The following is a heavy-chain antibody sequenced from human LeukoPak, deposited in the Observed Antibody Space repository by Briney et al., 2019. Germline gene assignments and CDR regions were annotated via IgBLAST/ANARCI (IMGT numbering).Heavy chain of an antibody. V-gene: IGHV4-59*01. CDR3: ARRRGGDYGMYYYYYMDV. CDR2: IYYSGST. Sequence: SETLSLTCTVSGGSISSYYWSWIRQPPGKGLEWIGYIYYSGSTNYNPSLKSRVTISVDTSKSQFSLKLSSVTAADTAVYYCARRRGGDYGMYYYYYMDVWGKGTTVTVSS. CDR1: GGSISSYY. D-gene: IGHD4-17*01. J-gene: IGHJ6*03.